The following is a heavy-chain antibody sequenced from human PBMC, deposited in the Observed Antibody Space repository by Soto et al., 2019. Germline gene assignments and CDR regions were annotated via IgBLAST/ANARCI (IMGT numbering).Heavy chain of an antibody. CDR1: GYSFTSYW. J-gene: IGHJ4*02. CDR3: ARLPGYYYSSGYPDY. D-gene: IGHD3-22*01. CDR2: IDPSDSYT. V-gene: IGHV5-10-1*01. Sequence: GESLKISCKGSGYSFTSYWLSWVRQMPGKGLEWMGRIDPSDSYTKYSPSFQGHVTISADKSISTAYLQWSSLKASDTAMYYCARLPGYYYSSGYPDYWGQGTLVTVSA.